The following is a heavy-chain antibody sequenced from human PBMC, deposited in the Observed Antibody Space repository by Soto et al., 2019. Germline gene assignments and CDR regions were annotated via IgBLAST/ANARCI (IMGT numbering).Heavy chain of an antibody. V-gene: IGHV1-8*02. J-gene: IGHJ4*02. CDR1: GYTFTSYA. Sequence: ASVKVSCKASGYTFTSYAMHWVRQAPGQRLEWMGWMNPNSGNTGYAQKFQGRVTMTRNTSISTAYMELSSLRSEDTAVYYCARWDIAAAGVVYWGQGTLVTVSS. D-gene: IGHD6-13*01. CDR2: MNPNSGNT. CDR3: ARWDIAAAGVVY.